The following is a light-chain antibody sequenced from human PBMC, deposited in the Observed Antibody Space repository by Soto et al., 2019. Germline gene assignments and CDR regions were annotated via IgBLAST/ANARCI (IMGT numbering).Light chain of an antibody. CDR1: QSISSY. V-gene: IGKV1-39*01. CDR2: AAS. J-gene: IGKJ3*01. Sequence: DIQMTQSPSSLSASVGDRVTITCRASQSISSYLNWYQQKPGKAPKLLIYAASRLQSGVPSRFRGSGSGTDFTLTISSLQPEDFATYYCQQSYSTPQTFGPGTKVDIK. CDR3: QQSYSTPQT.